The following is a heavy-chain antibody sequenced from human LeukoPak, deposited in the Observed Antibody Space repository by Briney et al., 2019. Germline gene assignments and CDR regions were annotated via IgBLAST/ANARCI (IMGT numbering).Heavy chain of an antibody. CDR3: ARESYYYESSCYSRLFDY. Sequence: GGSLRLSCAASGFTVSSNYMSWVRQAPGGGLEWGSVIYSGGRKYYANSVKGRFTISRDNSKKTLSLQMKSLRAGATAVYYCARESYYYESSCYSRLFDYWGQETLVTVSS. D-gene: IGHD3-22*01. J-gene: IGHJ4*02. CDR1: GFTVSSNY. CDR2: IYSGGRK. V-gene: IGHV3-53*01.